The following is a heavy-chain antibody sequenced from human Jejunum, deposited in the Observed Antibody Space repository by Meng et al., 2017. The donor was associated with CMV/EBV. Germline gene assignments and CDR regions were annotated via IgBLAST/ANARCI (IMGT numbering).Heavy chain of an antibody. CDR1: GVSIRSYD. CDR2: IYTSGST. V-gene: IGHV4-4*07. J-gene: IGHJ4*02. D-gene: IGHD2-21*02. CDR3: ARDGGLDCGGDCYFDH. Sequence: QRHLQESGPGLVKPSETLSLICTFSGVSIRSYDWSWIRLPAGKGLEWIGRIYTSGSTNYNPSLKSRVTMSLDTPKNQFSLKLTSVTAADTALYFCARDGGLDCGGDCYFDHWGQGILVTVSS.